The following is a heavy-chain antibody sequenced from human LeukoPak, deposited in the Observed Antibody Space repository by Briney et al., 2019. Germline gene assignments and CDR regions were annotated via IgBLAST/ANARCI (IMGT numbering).Heavy chain of an antibody. J-gene: IGHJ4*02. D-gene: IGHD3-3*01. CDR2: ISGSGGST. Sequence: QAGGSLRLSCAASGFTFSSYAMSWVRQAPGKGLEWVSAISGSGGSTYYADSVKGRFTISRDNSKNTLYLQMNSLRAEDTAVYYCVNKLRFLDSYFDYWGQGTLVTVSS. CDR1: GFTFSSYA. V-gene: IGHV3-23*01. CDR3: VNKLRFLDSYFDY.